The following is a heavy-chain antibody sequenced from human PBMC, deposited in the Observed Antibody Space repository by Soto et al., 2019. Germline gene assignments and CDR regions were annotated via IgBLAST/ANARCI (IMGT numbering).Heavy chain of an antibody. CDR2: IYYSGST. CDR1: GGSISSYY. J-gene: IGHJ5*02. V-gene: IGHV4-59*01. Sequence: SETLSLTCTVSGGSISSYYWSCIRQPPGKGLEWIGYIYYSGSTNYNPSLKSRVTISVDTSKNQFSLKLSSVTAADTAVYYCASGGEWFEPWGQGTMVTVSS. CDR3: ASGGEWFEP.